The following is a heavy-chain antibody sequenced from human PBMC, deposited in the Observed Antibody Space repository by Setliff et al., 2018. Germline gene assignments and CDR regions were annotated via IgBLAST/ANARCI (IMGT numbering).Heavy chain of an antibody. V-gene: IGHV4-39*01. CDR3: ARHVLYGSGSYGLNY. CDR1: GDSISSSDFY. CDR2: LHYTGST. Sequence: SETLSLTCTVSGDSISSSDFYWGWIRQPPGKGLEWIGSLHYTGSTFYNPSLKSRATVIVHTSKKQFSLKLKSMTAADAGVYYCARHVLYGSGSYGLNYWSQGTRVTVS. J-gene: IGHJ4*02. D-gene: IGHD3-10*01.